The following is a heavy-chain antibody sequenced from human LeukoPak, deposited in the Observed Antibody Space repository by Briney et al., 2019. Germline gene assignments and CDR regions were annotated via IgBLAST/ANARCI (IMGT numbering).Heavy chain of an antibody. J-gene: IGHJ3*02. Sequence: SQTLSLTCAISGDSVSTNSVAWNWIRQSPSRGLEWLGRASYRSKWYNDYAVSVKSRITINPDTSKNQFSLQLNSVTPEDTAVYYCASERPYDYVWGSYRPLDAFDIWGQGTMVTVSS. CDR2: ASYRSKWYN. V-gene: IGHV6-1*01. CDR1: GDSVSTNSVA. D-gene: IGHD3-16*02. CDR3: ASERPYDYVWGSYRPLDAFDI.